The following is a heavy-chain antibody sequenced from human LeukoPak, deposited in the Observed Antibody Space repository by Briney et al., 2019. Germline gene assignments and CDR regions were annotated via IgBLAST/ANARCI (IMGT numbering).Heavy chain of an antibody. D-gene: IGHD5-18*01. CDR2: IYYSGSN. J-gene: IGHJ4*02. Sequence: SQTLCLTCTVSGGSISSGGYYWSWIRQHPGKGLEWIGYIYYSGSNYYNPSLKSRVTISVDTSKNQFSLKLSSVTAADTAVYYCARDGGSGSYGSYYFDYWGQGTLVTVSS. CDR1: GGSISSGGYY. V-gene: IGHV4-31*03. CDR3: ARDGGSGSYGSYYFDY.